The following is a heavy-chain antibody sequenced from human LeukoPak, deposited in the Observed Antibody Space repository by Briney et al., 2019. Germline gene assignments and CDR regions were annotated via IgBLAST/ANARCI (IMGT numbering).Heavy chain of an antibody. D-gene: IGHD3-9*01. CDR1: GFTVSSNY. CDR2: IYSGGST. J-gene: IGHJ4*02. Sequence: PGGSLRLSCAASGFTVSSNYMSWVRQAPGKGLEWVSVIYSGGSTYYADSVKGRFTISRDNSKNTLYLQMNSLRAEDTAVYYCAREVKEYYDILTGYSYFDYWGQGTLVTVSS. CDR3: AREVKEYYDILTGYSYFDY. V-gene: IGHV3-53*01.